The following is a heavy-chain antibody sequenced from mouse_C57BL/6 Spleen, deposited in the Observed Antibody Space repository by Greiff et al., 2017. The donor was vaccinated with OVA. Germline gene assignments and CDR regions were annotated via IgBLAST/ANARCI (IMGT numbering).Heavy chain of an antibody. J-gene: IGHJ3*01. D-gene: IGHD2-4*01. Sequence: QVQLQQPGAELVKPGASVKMSCKASGYTFTSYWITWVKQRPGQGLEWIGDIYPGSGSTNYNEKFKSKATLTVDTSSSTAHMQLSSLTSEDSAVYYCARSGYYDCDGWFAYWGQGTLVTVSA. V-gene: IGHV1-55*01. CDR1: GYTFTSYW. CDR2: IYPGSGST. CDR3: ARSGYYDCDGWFAY.